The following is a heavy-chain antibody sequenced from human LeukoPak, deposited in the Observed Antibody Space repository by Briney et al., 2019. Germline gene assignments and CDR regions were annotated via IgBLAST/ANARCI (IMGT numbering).Heavy chain of an antibody. CDR1: GYSISSGYY. Sequence: SETLSLTCAVSGYSISSGYYWGWIRQPPGKGLEWIGSIYHSGSTYYNPSLKSRVTISVDTSKNQFSLKLSSVTAADTAVYYCARPPWGLYCSSTSCYNQSDYWGQGTLVTVSS. J-gene: IGHJ4*02. CDR2: IYHSGST. CDR3: ARPPWGLYCSSTSCYNQSDY. V-gene: IGHV4-38-2*01. D-gene: IGHD2-2*02.